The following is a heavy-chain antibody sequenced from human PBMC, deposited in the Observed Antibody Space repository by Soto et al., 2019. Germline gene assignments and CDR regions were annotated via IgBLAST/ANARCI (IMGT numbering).Heavy chain of an antibody. D-gene: IGHD2-15*01. CDR3: ARYDCSGGSCHVDY. V-gene: IGHV3-20*01. Sequence: GSLRLSCAASGFTFDDYGMSWVRQAPGKGLEWVSGINWNGGSTGYADSVKGRFTISRDNAKNSLYLQMNSLRAEDTALYHCARYDCSGGSCHVDYWGQGTLVTVSS. J-gene: IGHJ4*02. CDR1: GFTFDDYG. CDR2: INWNGGST.